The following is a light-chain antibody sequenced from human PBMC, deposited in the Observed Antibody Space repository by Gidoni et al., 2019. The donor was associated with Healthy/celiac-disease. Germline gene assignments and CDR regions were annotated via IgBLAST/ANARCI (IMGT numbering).Light chain of an antibody. CDR1: QSGSSS. J-gene: IGKJ5*01. CDR3: QQRSNWPTIT. Sequence: EIVLTHSPATLSLSPGERATLSCRASQSGSSSLAWYQQKPGQAPRLLIYDASNSATGIPARVSGSGSGTDFTITISSLEPEDCAVYYGQQRSNWPTITFGQGTRLEIK. V-gene: IGKV3-11*01. CDR2: DAS.